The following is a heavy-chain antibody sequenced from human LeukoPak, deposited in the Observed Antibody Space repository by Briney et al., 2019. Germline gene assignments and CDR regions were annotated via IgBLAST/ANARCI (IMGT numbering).Heavy chain of an antibody. CDR2: IYYSGST. Sequence: SETLSLTCTVSGGSISSDIYYWSWIRQHPGKGLEWIGYIYYSGSTYYNPSLKSRVTMSVDTSKNHFSLQLSSVTAADTAVYYCARGLAVSIYYFDYWGQGTLVTVSS. J-gene: IGHJ4*02. CDR3: ARGLAVSIYYFDY. D-gene: IGHD3-16*02. CDR1: GGSISSDIYY. V-gene: IGHV4-31*03.